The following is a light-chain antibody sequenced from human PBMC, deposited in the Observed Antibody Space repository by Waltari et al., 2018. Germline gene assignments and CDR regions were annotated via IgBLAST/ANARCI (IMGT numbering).Light chain of an antibody. CDR1: YSNIGSNV. CDR2: GSV. J-gene: IGLJ3*02. CDR3: ASWDDSLNGHWV. V-gene: IGLV1-44*01. Sequence: QSVLTQPPSASGTPGQRVTISCSGSYSNIGSNVVNWYQQLPGKAPKLPIYGSVRRPSGVPVRFSGSKSGSSASLAIDGLHSEDEADYYCASWDDSLNGHWVFGGGTKVTVL.